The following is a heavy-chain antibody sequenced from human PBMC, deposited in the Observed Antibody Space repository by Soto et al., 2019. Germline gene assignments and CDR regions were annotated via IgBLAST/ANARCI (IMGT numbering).Heavy chain of an antibody. D-gene: IGHD3-10*01. J-gene: IGHJ6*02. V-gene: IGHV3-33*01. CDR3: ARDDEYSGNGMDV. CDR1: GFTFSNYG. Sequence: QVPLVESGGGVVQPGRSLRLSCAAYGFTFSNYGMHWVRQAPGKGLEWVAVILNDGSNRYHADSVKDRFTISRDNSKNMLYLQMNSLRAEDTAVYYCARDDEYSGNGMDVWGQGTTVTVS. CDR2: ILNDGSNR.